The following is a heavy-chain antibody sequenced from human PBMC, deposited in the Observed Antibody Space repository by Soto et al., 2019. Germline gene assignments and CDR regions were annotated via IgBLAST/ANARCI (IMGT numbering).Heavy chain of an antibody. CDR1: GFTFSTYG. CDR3: AKDLWSDTRRFDC. D-gene: IGHD3-3*01. CDR2: ISYDGTNK. V-gene: IGHV3-30*18. Sequence: GGSLRLSCAASGFTFSTYGMHWVRRAPGKGLEWVALISYDGTNKYYADSVKGRFTISRDNFKNTLYLQMNSLRAEDTAVYYCAKDLWSDTRRFDCWGQGTLVTVSS. J-gene: IGHJ4*02.